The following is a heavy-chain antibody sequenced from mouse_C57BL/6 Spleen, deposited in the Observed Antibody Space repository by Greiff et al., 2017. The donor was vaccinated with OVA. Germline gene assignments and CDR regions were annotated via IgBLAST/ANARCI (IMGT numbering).Heavy chain of an antibody. CDR2: IDPETGGT. CDR1: GYTFTDYE. D-gene: IGHD2-5*01. J-gene: IGHJ3*01. V-gene: IGHV1-15*01. CDR3: TRYYSNYGAWFAY. Sequence: QVHVKQSGAELVRPGASVTLSCKASGYTFTDYEMHWVKQTPVHGLEWIGAIDPETGGTAYNQKFKGKAILTADKSSSTAYMELRSLTSEDSAVYYCTRYYSNYGAWFAYWGQGTLVTVSA.